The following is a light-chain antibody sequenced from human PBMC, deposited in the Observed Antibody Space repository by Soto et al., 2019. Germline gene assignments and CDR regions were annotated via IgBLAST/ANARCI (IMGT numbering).Light chain of an antibody. Sequence: EIVLTQSPGTLSLSPGERATLSCRASQSVSSSYLAWYQQKPGQAPRLLIYGASSRATGIPDRFSGSGSGTVFTLTISRLEPEDFAVYYCQQYGSSTPLYTFGQVTKLEIK. J-gene: IGKJ2*01. V-gene: IGKV3-20*01. CDR3: QQYGSSTPLYT. CDR2: GAS. CDR1: QSVSSSY.